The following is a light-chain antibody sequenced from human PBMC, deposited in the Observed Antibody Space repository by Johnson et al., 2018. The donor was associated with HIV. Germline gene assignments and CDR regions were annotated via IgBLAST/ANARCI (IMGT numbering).Light chain of an antibody. Sequence: QSVLTQPPSVSAAPGQKVTISCSGSSSNIGNNYVSWYQQLPGAAPKLLIFDNDKRPSGIPDRFSGSKSGTSATLGITGLQTGDEADYYCGTWDSSLNAPRYVFGTGTKVLVL. J-gene: IGLJ1*01. CDR1: SSNIGNNY. V-gene: IGLV1-51*01. CDR2: DND. CDR3: GTWDSSLNAPRYV.